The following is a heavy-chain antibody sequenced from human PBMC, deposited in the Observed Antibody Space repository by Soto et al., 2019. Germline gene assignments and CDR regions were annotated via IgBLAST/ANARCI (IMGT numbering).Heavy chain of an antibody. Sequence: QVQLVESGGGVVQPGRSLRLSCAASGFTFSSYGMHWVRQAPGKGLEWVAVIWYDGSNKYYADSVKGRFTISRDNSKNTLYLQMNSLRAEDTAVYYCARDIAPEAVALSPDYWGKGTLVTVSS. CDR1: GFTFSSYG. CDR2: IWYDGSNK. V-gene: IGHV3-33*01. J-gene: IGHJ4*02. D-gene: IGHD6-19*01. CDR3: ARDIAPEAVALSPDY.